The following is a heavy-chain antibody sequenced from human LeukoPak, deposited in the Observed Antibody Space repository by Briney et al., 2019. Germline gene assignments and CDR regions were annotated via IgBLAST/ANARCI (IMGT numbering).Heavy chain of an antibody. J-gene: IGHJ4*02. CDR3: ARGRWYYGSGRVFDY. V-gene: IGHV1-46*01. Sequence: GASVKVSCKASGYTFTSYYMHWVRQAPGQGLEWMGIINPSGGSTSYAQKFQGRVTMTRDMSTSTVYMKLSSLTSDDTAVYYCARGRWYYGSGRVFDYWGQGTLVTVSS. CDR2: INPSGGST. D-gene: IGHD3-10*01. CDR1: GYTFTSYY.